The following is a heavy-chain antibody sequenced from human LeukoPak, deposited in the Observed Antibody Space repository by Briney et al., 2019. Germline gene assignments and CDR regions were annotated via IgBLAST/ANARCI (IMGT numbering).Heavy chain of an antibody. CDR1: GFTFDDYT. CDR2: ISWDGGST. CDR3: AKDGAAGTSSYFDY. V-gene: IGHV3-43*01. J-gene: IGHJ4*02. D-gene: IGHD6-13*01. Sequence: PWGSLRLSCAASGFTFDDYTMHWVRQAPAKRLEWVSLISWDGGSTYYADSVKGRFTISRDNSKNSLYLQMNSLRTEDTALYYCAKDGAAGTSSYFDYWGQGTLVTVSS.